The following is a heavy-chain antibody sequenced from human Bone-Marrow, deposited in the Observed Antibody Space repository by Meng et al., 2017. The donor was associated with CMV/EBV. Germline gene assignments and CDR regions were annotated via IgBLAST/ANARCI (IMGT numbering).Heavy chain of an antibody. J-gene: IGHJ2*01. V-gene: IGHV3-30-3*01. CDR2: MSYDGTNR. D-gene: IGHD6-19*01. CDR3: ARSDGQQWPDWYLDL. CDR1: GFSFSDYA. Sequence: GGSLRLSCAASGFSFSDYAMSWVRQAPGKGLEWVTVMSYDGTNRYYTDSVKGRFTISRDNSKDTLFLQLNSLRIEDTALYYCARSDGQQWPDWYLDLWGRGTLVTVSS.